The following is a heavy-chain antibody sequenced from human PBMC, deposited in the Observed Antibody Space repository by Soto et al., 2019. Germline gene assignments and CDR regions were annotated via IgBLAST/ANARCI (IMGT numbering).Heavy chain of an antibody. D-gene: IGHD5-12*01. CDR2: INHSGST. Sequence: QVQLQQWGAGLLKPSETLSLTCAVYGGSFSGYYWSWIRQPPGKGLEWIGEINHSGSTNYNPSLKSRVTKSVDTSKNQFSLKLSSVTAADTAVYYCARARRFGRGYDLYYFDYWGQGTLVTVSS. J-gene: IGHJ4*02. CDR1: GGSFSGYY. CDR3: ARARRFGRGYDLYYFDY. V-gene: IGHV4-34*01.